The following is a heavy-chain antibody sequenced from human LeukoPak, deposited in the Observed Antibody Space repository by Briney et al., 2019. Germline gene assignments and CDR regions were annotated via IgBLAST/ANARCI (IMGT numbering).Heavy chain of an antibody. Sequence: GGSLRLSCAASGFSFSDYWMSWVRQSPGKGLEWVAIIKPDGSDRYSVDSEKGRFTVSRDNAKNSLYLQMSSLRAEDTAVYYCARGGHRQKEFWGQGTLVTVSS. CDR1: GFSFSDYW. V-gene: IGHV3-7*01. J-gene: IGHJ4*02. CDR2: IKPDGSDR. D-gene: IGHD3-10*01. CDR3: ARGGHRQKEF.